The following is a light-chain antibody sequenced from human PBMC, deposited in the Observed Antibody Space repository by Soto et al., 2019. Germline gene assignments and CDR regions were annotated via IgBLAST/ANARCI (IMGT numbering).Light chain of an antibody. CDR2: AAS. CDR1: QDINSC. CDR3: QQASSSPWT. V-gene: IGKV1-12*01. Sequence: DIQMTQSPSSVSASVGDRVTITCRASQDINSCLGWYQQRPGRAPKLLIYAASSLQGGVPSRFSGSGSGTDFSLTISSLQPEDLGTYYCQQASSSPWTFGQGTRVEIK. J-gene: IGKJ1*01.